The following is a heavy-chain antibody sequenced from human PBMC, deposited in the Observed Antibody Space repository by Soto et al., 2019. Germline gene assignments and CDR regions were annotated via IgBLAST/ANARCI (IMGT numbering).Heavy chain of an antibody. D-gene: IGHD4-17*01. CDR3: ARVASYGDYVGDYYYYMDV. CDR2: IYYSGST. J-gene: IGHJ6*03. CDR1: GGSISSSSYY. V-gene: IGHV4-39*01. Sequence: TSETLSLTCTVSGGSISSSSYYWGWIRQPPGKGLEWIGSIYYSGSTYYNPSLKSRVTISVDTSKNQFSLKLSSVTAADTAVYYCARVASYGDYVGDYYYYMDVWGKGTTVTVSS.